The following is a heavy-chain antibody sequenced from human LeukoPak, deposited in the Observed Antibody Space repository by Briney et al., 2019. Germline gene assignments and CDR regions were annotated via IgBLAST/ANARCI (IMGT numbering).Heavy chain of an antibody. CDR1: GFTVSSNY. J-gene: IGHJ4*02. CDR2: IYSGGST. D-gene: IGHD6-19*01. V-gene: IGHV3-53*01. CDR3: AKSSSSGWYLVY. Sequence: GGSLRLSCAASGFTVSSNYMSWVRQAPGKGLEWVSVIYSGGSTYYADSVKGRFTISRDNSKNTRYLQMNSLRAEDTAVYYCAKSSSSGWYLVYWGQGTLVTVSS.